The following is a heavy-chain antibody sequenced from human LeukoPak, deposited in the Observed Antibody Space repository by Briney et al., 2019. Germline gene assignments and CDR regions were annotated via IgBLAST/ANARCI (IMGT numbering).Heavy chain of an antibody. V-gene: IGHV4-59*08. CDR3: AGSLSAYYDSSGYYFWFDP. J-gene: IGHJ5*02. CDR1: GGSFSGYY. Sequence: SETLSLTCAVYGGSFSGYYWSWIRQPPGKGLEWIGYIYYSGSTNYNPSHKSRVTISVDTSKNQFSLKLSSVTAADTAVYYCAGSLSAYYDSSGYYFWFDPWGQGTLVTVSS. CDR2: IYYSGST. D-gene: IGHD3-22*01.